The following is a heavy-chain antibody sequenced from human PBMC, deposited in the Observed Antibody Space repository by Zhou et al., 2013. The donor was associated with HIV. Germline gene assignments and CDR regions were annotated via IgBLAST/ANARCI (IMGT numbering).Heavy chain of an antibody. CDR1: GGTFSSTA. D-gene: IGHD3-3*01. CDR3: AVGITIFGAHWYFDL. CDR2: IIPIVGTA. V-gene: IGHV1-69*12. Sequence: QVQLEQSGAEVKKPGSSVKVSCKASGGTFSSTAISWVRQAHGQGLEWLGGIIPIVGTANYAQKFLARVTITADESTSTAYMELSSLRSEDTAVYYCAVGITIFGAHWYFDLWGRGTLVTVSS. J-gene: IGHJ2*01.